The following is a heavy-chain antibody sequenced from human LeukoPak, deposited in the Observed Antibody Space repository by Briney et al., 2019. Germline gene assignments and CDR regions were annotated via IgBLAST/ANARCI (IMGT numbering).Heavy chain of an antibody. V-gene: IGHV4-34*01. D-gene: IGHD2-2*02. J-gene: IGHJ5*02. CDR1: GGSFRGYY. CDR3: AREIPDIVVVPAAIGWFDP. CDR2: INHSGST. Sequence: PSETLSLTCAVYGGSFRGYYWSWIRQPPGKGLEWIGEINHSGSTNYNPSLKSRITISVDTSKNQFSLKLSSVTAADTAVYYCAREIPDIVVVPAAIGWFDPWGQGTLVTVSS.